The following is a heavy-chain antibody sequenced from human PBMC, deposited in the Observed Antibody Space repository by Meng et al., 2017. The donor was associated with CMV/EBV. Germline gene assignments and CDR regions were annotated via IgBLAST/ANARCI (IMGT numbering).Heavy chain of an antibody. CDR1: GFTFSSDS. D-gene: IGHD3-16*01. CDR3: ARVTMGIRLGDTSGLDY. V-gene: IGHV3-48*04. CDR2: ISSSSSTI. J-gene: IGHJ4*02. Sequence: GESLKISCAASGFTFSSDSMNWVRQAPGKGLEWVSYISSSSSTIYYADSVKGRFTISRDNAKNSLYLQMNSLRAEDTAVYYCARVTMGIRLGDTSGLDYWGQGTLVTVSS.